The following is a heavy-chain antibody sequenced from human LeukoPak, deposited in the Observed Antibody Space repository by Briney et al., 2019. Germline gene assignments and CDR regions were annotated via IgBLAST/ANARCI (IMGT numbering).Heavy chain of an antibody. Sequence: SSETLSLTCTVSGASITSFYYNWIRQSAGKGLEWIARIHTNGGTDYKPSLNSRRTMSVDTSKKQTSLNLTSVTAADTAVYFCSRGGGYGDYWGQGILVTVSS. D-gene: IGHD5-12*01. V-gene: IGHV4-4*07. CDR1: GASITSFY. CDR3: SRGGGYGDY. CDR2: IHTNGGT. J-gene: IGHJ4*02.